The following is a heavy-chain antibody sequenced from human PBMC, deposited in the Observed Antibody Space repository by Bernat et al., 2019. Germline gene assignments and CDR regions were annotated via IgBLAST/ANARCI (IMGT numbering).Heavy chain of an antibody. J-gene: IGHJ4*02. CDR1: GFTFSSYG. Sequence: QVQLVEYEGGVVQPGRYLRLPCAASGFTFSSYGMHWVRQAPGKGLEWVAVISYDGSNKYYADSVKGRFTISRDNSKNTLYQQMNSLRAEDTAVYYCALAGGRAAAGTYCVQVTLLTVCS. CDR2: ISYDGSNK. V-gene: IGHV3-30*03. D-gene: IGHD6-13*01. CDR3: ALAGGRAAAGTY.